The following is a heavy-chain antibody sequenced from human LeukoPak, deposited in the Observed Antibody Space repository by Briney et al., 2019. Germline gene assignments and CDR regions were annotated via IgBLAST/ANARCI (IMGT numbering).Heavy chain of an antibody. V-gene: IGHV4-34*01. CDR3: ARDVKYYYDSSGYSLGAFDI. Sequence: SETLSLTCAVYGGSFSGYYWSWIRQPPGKGLEWIGEINHSGSTNYNPSLKSRVTISVDTSENQFSLKLSSVTAADTAVYYCARDVKYYYDSSGYSLGAFDIWGQGTMVTVSS. J-gene: IGHJ3*02. D-gene: IGHD3-22*01. CDR1: GGSFSGYY. CDR2: INHSGST.